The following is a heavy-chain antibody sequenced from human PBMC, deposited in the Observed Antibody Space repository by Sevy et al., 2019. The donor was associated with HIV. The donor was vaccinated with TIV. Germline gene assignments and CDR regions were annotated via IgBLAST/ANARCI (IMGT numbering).Heavy chain of an antibody. V-gene: IGHV3-49*04. Sequence: GGSLRLSCTASGFTFSDYAMSWVRQAPGKGLEWVGFIKTKTYGGTTEYAAYVKGRFIISRDNSKNIAYLQMNSLKTEDTDVYYCTRDLYGSGWFYFDYWGQGTLVTVSS. CDR1: GFTFSDYA. J-gene: IGHJ4*02. CDR2: IKTKTYGGTT. D-gene: IGHD6-19*01. CDR3: TRDLYGSGWFYFDY.